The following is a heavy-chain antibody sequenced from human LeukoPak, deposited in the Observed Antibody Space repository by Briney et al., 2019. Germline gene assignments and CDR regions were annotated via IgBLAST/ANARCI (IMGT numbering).Heavy chain of an antibody. Sequence: GGSLRLSCAASGFTFTSYSMNWVRQAPGKGLEWVSTISGGGGSTYYADSVKGRFTISRDNSKNTLYLQMNSLRAEDTAVYYCAKEAARAWDYDFWSGYYTGFDYWGQGTLVTVSS. CDR3: AKEAARAWDYDFWSGYYTGFDY. CDR1: GFTFTSYS. J-gene: IGHJ4*02. V-gene: IGHV3-23*01. CDR2: ISGGGGST. D-gene: IGHD3-3*01.